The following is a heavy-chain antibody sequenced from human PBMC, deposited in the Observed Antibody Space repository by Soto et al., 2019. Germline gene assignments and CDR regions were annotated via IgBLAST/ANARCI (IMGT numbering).Heavy chain of an antibody. J-gene: IGHJ4*02. V-gene: IGHV2-5*02. CDR1: GFSLSTSGVG. Sequence: QITLKESGPPLVKPTQTRTLTCTFSGFSLSTSGVGVGWIRQPPGKALEWLALIYWDDDKRYSPSLKSRLTTTKNTTKNQVVITTTNMDTVDTATYYRAHVYGGYDNFDYWGQGTLVTVSS. CDR2: IYWDDDK. D-gene: IGHD5-12*01. CDR3: AHVYGGYDNFDY.